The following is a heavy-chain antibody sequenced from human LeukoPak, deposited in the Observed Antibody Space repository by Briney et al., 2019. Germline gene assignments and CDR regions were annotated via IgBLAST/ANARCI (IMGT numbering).Heavy chain of an antibody. CDR3: ARVLSDLRDDSFDV. CDR2: IWYDGSNT. CDR1: GFTFSSYG. V-gene: IGHV3-33*01. J-gene: IGHJ3*01. Sequence: GGSLRLSCAASGFTFSSYGMHGVRQAPGKGLEWVALIWYDGSNTKYADSVKGRFTISRDNSKNTVYLQVNSLRAEDTAVYYCARVLSDLRDDSFDVWGQGTMVTVSS.